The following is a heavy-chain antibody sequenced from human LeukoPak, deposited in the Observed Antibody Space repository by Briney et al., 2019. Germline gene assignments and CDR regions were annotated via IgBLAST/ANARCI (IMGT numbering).Heavy chain of an antibody. Sequence: WASVKVSCKASGYTFSSYDINWVRQATGQGLEWMGWMNPNSGNTGYAQKFQGRVTMTRNTSISTAYMELSSLRSEDTAVYYCARQIRYGSGSYHYWGQGTLVTVSS. V-gene: IGHV1-8*01. CDR1: GYTFSSYD. D-gene: IGHD3-10*01. CDR2: MNPNSGNT. J-gene: IGHJ4*02. CDR3: ARQIRYGSGSYHY.